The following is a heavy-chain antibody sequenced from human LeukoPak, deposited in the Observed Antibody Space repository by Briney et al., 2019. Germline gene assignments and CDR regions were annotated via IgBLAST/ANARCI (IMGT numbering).Heavy chain of an antibody. J-gene: IGHJ4*02. V-gene: IGHV3-23*01. CDR2: ISGSGGST. Sequence: SGGSLRLSCAASGFTFSGYAMSWVRQAPGKGLEWVSAISGSGGSTYYADSVKGRFTISRDNSKNTLYLQMNSLRAEDTAVYYCARSVAASRDYWGQRTLVTVTS. CDR1: GFTFSGYA. D-gene: IGHD2-15*01. CDR3: ARSVAASRDY.